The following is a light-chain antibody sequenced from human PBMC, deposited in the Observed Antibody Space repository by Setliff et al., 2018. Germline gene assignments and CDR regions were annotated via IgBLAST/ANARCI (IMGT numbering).Light chain of an antibody. CDR3: SSYAGNYIYV. J-gene: IGLJ1*01. CDR2: DVS. Sequence: QSALTQPPSASGSPGQSVAISCTGTSSDVGGYNHVAWYQQHPGKAPKLMIYDVSKRPSGVPDRFSGSRSGNTASLTVSGLQADDEADYYCSSYAGNYIYVLGTGTKVTVL. V-gene: IGLV2-8*01. CDR1: SSDVGGYNH.